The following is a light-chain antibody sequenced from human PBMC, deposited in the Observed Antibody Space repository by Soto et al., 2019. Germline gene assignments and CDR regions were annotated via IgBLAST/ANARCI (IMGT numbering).Light chain of an antibody. CDR3: SSYTSSPTLV. CDR1: SSDVGVYNY. Sequence: QSALTQPASVSGSPGQSITISCTGTSSDVGVYNYVSWYQQHPDKAPKLMIYDVTNRPSGVSNRFAGYKSGNTASLTISGVQAEDEADYYCSSYTSSPTLVFGGGTKVTVL. J-gene: IGLJ2*01. V-gene: IGLV2-14*01. CDR2: DVT.